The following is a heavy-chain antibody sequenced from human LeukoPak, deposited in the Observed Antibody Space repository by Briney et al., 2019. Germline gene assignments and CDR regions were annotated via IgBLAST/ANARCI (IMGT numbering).Heavy chain of an antibody. CDR1: GFTFTSYY. CDR3: ARSWWGTDWLLYKNWFDP. Sequence: ASVKVSCKASGFTFTSYYMHWVRQAPGQGLEWMGMINPSGGSTNYAQEFQGRLTMTRDASTSTVYMELSSLRSEDTAFYYCARSWWGTDWLLYKNWFDPWGQGTLVTVSS. CDR2: INPSGGST. J-gene: IGHJ5*02. D-gene: IGHD3/OR15-3a*01. V-gene: IGHV1-46*01.